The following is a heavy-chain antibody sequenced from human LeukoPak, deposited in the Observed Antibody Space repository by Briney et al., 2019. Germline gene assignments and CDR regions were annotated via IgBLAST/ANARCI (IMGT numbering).Heavy chain of an antibody. V-gene: IGHV1-8*02. Sequence: ASVKVSCKASGYTFTSYYMHWVRQAPGQGLEWMGWMNPNSGNTGYAQKFQGRVTMTRNTSISTAYMELSSLRSEDTAVYYCAREGGQKLGGRWFDPWGQGTLVTVSS. CDR1: GYTFTSYY. CDR2: MNPNSGNT. D-gene: IGHD6-6*01. J-gene: IGHJ5*02. CDR3: AREGGQKLGGRWFDP.